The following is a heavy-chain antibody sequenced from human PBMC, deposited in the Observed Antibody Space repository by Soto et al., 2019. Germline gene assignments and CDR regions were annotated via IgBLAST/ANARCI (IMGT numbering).Heavy chain of an antibody. V-gene: IGHV3-15*01. CDR1: GFTFGNAW. Sequence: PGGSLRLSCAASGFTFGNAWMAWVRQAPGKGLEWVGLIKSNSDGGTADYAAPVKGRFTISRDDSQNSLYLQMSGLKTEDTAVYFCATAGYCSGGSCFYSWGPGTLVTVSS. D-gene: IGHD2-15*01. J-gene: IGHJ5*02. CDR3: ATAGYCSGGSCFYS. CDR2: IKSNSDGGTA.